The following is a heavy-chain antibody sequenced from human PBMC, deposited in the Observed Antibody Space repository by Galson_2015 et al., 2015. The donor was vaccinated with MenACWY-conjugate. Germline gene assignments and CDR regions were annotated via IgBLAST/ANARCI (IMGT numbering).Heavy chain of an antibody. CDR1: GFTFGGHW. V-gene: IGHV3-7*01. CDR3: ARAPDTTGEIDF. J-gene: IGHJ4*03. D-gene: IGHD1-1*01. CDR2: IKGRGSRT. Sequence: SLRLSCAASGFTFGGHWMRWVRQGPGKRLVWVSYIKGRGSRTYYADSVKGRFTISRDNAKNSLYLQMNTLRVEDTAVYYCARAPDTTGEIDFWGPETMVTVSS.